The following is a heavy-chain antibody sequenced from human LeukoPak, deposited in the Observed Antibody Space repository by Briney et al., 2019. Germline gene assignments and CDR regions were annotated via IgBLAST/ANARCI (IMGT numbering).Heavy chain of an antibody. CDR3: AKDRGGSYDGGDY. CDR2: IWYGGSNK. Sequence: PGGSLRLPCAASGFTFSSYGMHWVRQAPGKGLEWVAVIWYGGSNKYYADSVEGRFTISRDNSKNTLYLQMNSLRAEDTAVYYCAKDRGGSYDGGDYWGQGTLVTVSS. J-gene: IGHJ4*02. D-gene: IGHD1-26*01. V-gene: IGHV3-33*06. CDR1: GFTFSSYG.